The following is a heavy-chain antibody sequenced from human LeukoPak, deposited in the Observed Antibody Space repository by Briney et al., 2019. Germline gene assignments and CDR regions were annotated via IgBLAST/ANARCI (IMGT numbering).Heavy chain of an antibody. D-gene: IGHD1-20*01. Sequence: PGGSLRLSCAASGFHLSTYIMNWVRQAPGEGLEWISYISSGSSTIHYADSVKGRFTISRDNAKNSLYLQMNSLRDEDTAVYYCAGDLITGLWCQGTLVTVSS. J-gene: IGHJ4*02. CDR1: GFHLSTYI. V-gene: IGHV3-48*02. CDR2: ISSGSSTI. CDR3: AGDLITGL.